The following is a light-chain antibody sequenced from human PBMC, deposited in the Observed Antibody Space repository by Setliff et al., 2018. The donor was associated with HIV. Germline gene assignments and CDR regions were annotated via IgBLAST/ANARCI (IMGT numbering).Light chain of an antibody. V-gene: IGLV2-14*01. J-gene: IGLJ1*01. CDR3: SSYAITNTLP. CDR1: SSDVGGYSH. CDR2: EVR. Sequence: QSALTQPASVSGSPGQSITISCTGTSSDVGGYSHVSWYQQHPGKAPKLIIYEVRNRPSGVSNRFSGSKSGNTASLSISGLRAEDEAHYYCSSYAITNTLPFGTGTKVTVL.